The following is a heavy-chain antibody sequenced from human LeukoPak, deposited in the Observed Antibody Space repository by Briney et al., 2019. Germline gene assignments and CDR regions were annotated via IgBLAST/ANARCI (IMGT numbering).Heavy chain of an antibody. CDR3: ARVGIYSSSWYYYYGMGV. CDR2: IYHSGST. Sequence: PSGTLSLTCAVSGGSISSSNWWSWVRQPPGKGLEWIGEIYHSGSTNYNPSLKSRVTISVDKSKNQFSLKLSSVTAADTAVYYCARVGIYSSSWYYYYGMGVWGQGTTVTVSS. D-gene: IGHD6-13*01. CDR1: GGSISSSNW. V-gene: IGHV4-4*02. J-gene: IGHJ6*02.